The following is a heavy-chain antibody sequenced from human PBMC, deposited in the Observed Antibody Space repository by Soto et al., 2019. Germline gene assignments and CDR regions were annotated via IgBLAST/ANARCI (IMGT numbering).Heavy chain of an antibody. V-gene: IGHV3-23*01. CDR1: GFTFSSYA. CDR2: ISGSGGST. D-gene: IGHD2-2*01. CDR3: AKGEYQLLFYY. J-gene: IGHJ4*02. Sequence: GGSLRLSCAASGFTFSSYAMSWVRQAPGKGLEWVSAISGSGGSTYYADSVKGRFTISRDNSKNTLYLQMNSLRAEDTAVYSCAKGEYQLLFYYWGQGTLVTVSS.